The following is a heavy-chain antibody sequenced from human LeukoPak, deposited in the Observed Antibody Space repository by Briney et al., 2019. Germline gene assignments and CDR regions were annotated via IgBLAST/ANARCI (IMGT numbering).Heavy chain of an antibody. CDR2: IYTSGST. Sequence: SETLSLTCTVSGGSISSYYWSWIRQPAGKGLEWIGRIYTSGSTNYNPSLKSRVTISVDTSKNQFSLQLSSVTAADTAVYYCARGADFWSGYSTYYYYYYMDVWGKGTTVTVSS. CDR3: ARGADFWSGYSTYYYYYYMDV. V-gene: IGHV4-4*07. J-gene: IGHJ6*03. CDR1: GGSISSYY. D-gene: IGHD3-3*01.